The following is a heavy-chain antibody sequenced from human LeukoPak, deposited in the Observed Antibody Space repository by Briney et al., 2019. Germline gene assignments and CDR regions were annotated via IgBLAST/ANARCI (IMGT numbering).Heavy chain of an antibody. J-gene: IGHJ6*03. CDR2: INSDGSST. D-gene: IGHD2-15*01. CDR1: GFTFSNYW. CDR3: ARGGFCSGGSCPVDYYYYMDV. Sequence: GGSLRLSCAASGFTFSNYWVHWVRQAPGKGLVWVSRINSDGSSTSYADSVKGRFTISRDNAKNTLYLQLNSLRAEDTAVYYCARGGFCSGGSCPVDYYYYMDVWGKGTTVTVSS. V-gene: IGHV3-74*01.